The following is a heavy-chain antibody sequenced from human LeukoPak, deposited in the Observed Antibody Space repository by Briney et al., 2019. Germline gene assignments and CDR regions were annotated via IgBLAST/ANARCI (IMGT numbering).Heavy chain of an antibody. D-gene: IGHD2-2*01. V-gene: IGHV1-2*02. CDR1: GYTFTGYY. CDR2: INPNSGGT. Sequence: ASVKVSCKASGYTFTGYYMHWVRQAPGQGLEWMGWINPNSGGTNYAQKFQGRVTMTRDTSISTAYMELSRLGSDDTAVYYCAREYCSSTSCGGGQERWFDPWGQGTLVTVSS. CDR3: AREYCSSTSCGGGQERWFDP. J-gene: IGHJ5*02.